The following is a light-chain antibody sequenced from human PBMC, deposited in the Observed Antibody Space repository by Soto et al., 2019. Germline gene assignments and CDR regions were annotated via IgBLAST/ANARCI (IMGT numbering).Light chain of an antibody. V-gene: IGLV2-8*01. CDR3: TSYAGGNNV. CDR2: EVN. Sequence: QSALTQPASVSGSPGQSITISCTGTSSDVGGYNFVSWYQQYPGKAPTLVIYEVNKRPSGVPDRFSGSKSGNTASLTVSGLQAEDEADYYCTSYAGGNNVFGTGTKLTVL. CDR1: SSDVGGYNF. J-gene: IGLJ1*01.